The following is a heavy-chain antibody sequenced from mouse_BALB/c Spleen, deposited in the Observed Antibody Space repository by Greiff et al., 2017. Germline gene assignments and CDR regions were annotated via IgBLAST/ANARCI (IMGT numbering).Heavy chain of an antibody. Sequence: DVKLQESGGGLVQPGGSLKLSCAASGFDFSRYWMSWVRQAPGKGLEWIGEINPDSSTINYTPSLKDKFIISRDNAKNTLYLQMSKVRSEDTALYYCARVYYDYDEAWFAYWGQGTLVTVSA. CDR1: GFDFSRYW. J-gene: IGHJ3*01. V-gene: IGHV4-1*02. CDR2: INPDSSTI. CDR3: ARVYYDYDEAWFAY. D-gene: IGHD2-4*01.